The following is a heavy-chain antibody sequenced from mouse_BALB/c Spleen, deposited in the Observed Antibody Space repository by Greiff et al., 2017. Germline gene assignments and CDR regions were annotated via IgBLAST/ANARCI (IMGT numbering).Heavy chain of an antibody. CDR2: ISSGGSYT. J-gene: IGHJ3*01. V-gene: IGHV5-9-4*01. CDR1: GFTFSSYA. Sequence: EVQGVESGGGLVKPGGSLKLSCAASGFTFSSYAMSWVRQSPEKRLEWVAEISSGGSYTYYPDTVTGRFTISRDNAKNTLYLEMSSLRSEDTAMYYCTGGSFAYWGQGTLVTVSA. D-gene: IGHD1-1*01. CDR3: TGGSFAY.